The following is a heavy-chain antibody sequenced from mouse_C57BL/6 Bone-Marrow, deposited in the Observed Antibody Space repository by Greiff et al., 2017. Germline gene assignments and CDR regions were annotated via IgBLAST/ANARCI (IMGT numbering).Heavy chain of an antibody. J-gene: IGHJ2*01. V-gene: IGHV1-72*01. CDR1: GYTFTSYW. D-gene: IGHD1-2*01. CDR3: ARVTTASEYFDY. Sequence: QSCKASGYTFTSYWMHWVKQRPGRGLEWIGRIDPNSGGTKYNEKFKSKATLTVDKPSSTAYMQLSSLTSEDSAVYYCARVTTASEYFDYWGQGTTLTVSS. CDR2: IDPNSGGT.